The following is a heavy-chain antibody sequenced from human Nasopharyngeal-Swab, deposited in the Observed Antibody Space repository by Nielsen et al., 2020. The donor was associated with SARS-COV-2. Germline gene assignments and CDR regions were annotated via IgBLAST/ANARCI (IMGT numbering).Heavy chain of an antibody. CDR2: IYYSGST. D-gene: IGHD3-16*02. V-gene: IGHV4-31*03. CDR1: GGSISSGGYY. J-gene: IGHJ2*01. Sequence: SETLSLTCTVSGGSISSGGYYWSWIRQHPGKGLEWIGYIYYSGSTYYNPSLKSRVTISVDTSKNQFSLKLSSVTAADTAVYYCAREAEYYDYVWGSYRGGYFDLWGRGTLVTVSS. CDR3: AREAEYYDYVWGSYRGGYFDL.